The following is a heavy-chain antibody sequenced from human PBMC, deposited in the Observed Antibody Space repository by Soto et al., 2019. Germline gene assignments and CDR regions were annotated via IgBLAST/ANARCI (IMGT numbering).Heavy chain of an antibody. D-gene: IGHD3-22*01. Sequence: SGPTLVNPTQTLTLTCTFSGFSLSTSGMCVSWIRQPPGKALEWLARIDWDDDKYYSTSLKTRLTISKDTSKNQVVLTMTNMDPVDTATYYCARINYYDSSGYLDYWGQGTLVTVSS. CDR2: IDWDDDK. CDR1: GFSLSTSGMC. J-gene: IGHJ4*02. CDR3: ARINYYDSSGYLDY. V-gene: IGHV2-70*11.